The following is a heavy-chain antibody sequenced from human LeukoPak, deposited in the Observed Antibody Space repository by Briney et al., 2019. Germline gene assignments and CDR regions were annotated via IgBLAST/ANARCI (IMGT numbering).Heavy chain of an antibody. D-gene: IGHD4-17*01. J-gene: IGHJ5*02. CDR3: ARDPPYGDYA. CDR2: ISGSGDST. Sequence: GGSLRLSCAASGFTFRNYVMNWVRQAPGKGLEWVSGISGSGDSTYYADSVKGRFTISRDNSKNTLYLQMNSLRAEDTAVYYCARDPPYGDYAWGQGTLVTVSS. V-gene: IGHV3-23*01. CDR1: GFTFRNYV.